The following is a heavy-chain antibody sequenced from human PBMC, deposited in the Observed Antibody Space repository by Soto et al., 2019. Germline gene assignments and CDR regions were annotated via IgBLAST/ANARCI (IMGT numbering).Heavy chain of an antibody. Sequence: QVQLVQSGAEVKEPGSSVKVSCKASGGTFSSYTISWVRQAPGQGLEWMGRIIPILGIANYAQKFQGRVTITADKSTSTAYMELSSLRSEDTAVYYCARGSSGWYGGGAHWGQGTLVTVSS. CDR3: ARGSSGWYGGGAH. J-gene: IGHJ4*02. CDR2: IIPILGIA. D-gene: IGHD6-19*01. CDR1: GGTFSSYT. V-gene: IGHV1-69*02.